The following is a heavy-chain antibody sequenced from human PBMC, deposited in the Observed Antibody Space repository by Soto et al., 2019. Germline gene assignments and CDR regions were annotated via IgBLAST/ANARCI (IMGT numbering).Heavy chain of an antibody. D-gene: IGHD4-4*01. CDR3: ARSPFTVTPLFYFDY. Sequence: SETLSLTCTVSGGSISSGGYYWSWIRQHPRKGLEWIGYIYYSGSTYYNPSLKSRVTISVDTSKNQFSLKLSSVTTADTAVYYCARSPFTVTPLFYFDYWGQGTLVTVSS. CDR1: GGSISSGGYY. CDR2: IYYSGST. V-gene: IGHV4-31*03. J-gene: IGHJ4*02.